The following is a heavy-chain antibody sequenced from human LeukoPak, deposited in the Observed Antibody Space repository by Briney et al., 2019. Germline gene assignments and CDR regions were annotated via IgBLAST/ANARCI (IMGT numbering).Heavy chain of an antibody. J-gene: IGHJ3*02. CDR2: IKQDGSEK. D-gene: IGHD3-22*01. Sequence: PGGSLRLSCAASGFTFSSYWMSWVRQAPGKGLEWVANIKQDGSEKYYVDSVKGRFTISRDNAKNSLYLQMNSLRAEDTAVYYCAREHALYYYDSSGLNDAFDIWGQGTMVTVSS. CDR1: GFTFSSYW. CDR3: AREHALYYYDSSGLNDAFDI. V-gene: IGHV3-7*01.